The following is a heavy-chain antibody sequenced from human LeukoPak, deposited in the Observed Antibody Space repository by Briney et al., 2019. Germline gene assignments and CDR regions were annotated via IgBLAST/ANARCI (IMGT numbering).Heavy chain of an antibody. J-gene: IGHJ4*02. CDR2: ISSSSSTI. CDR3: ARGPRSSNWLYLDY. V-gene: IGHV3-48*01. D-gene: IGHD4-11*01. Sequence: GGSLRLSCAASGITFSSYSMNWVRQAPGKGLEWVSYISSSSSTIYYADSVKGRFTISRDSSKNTLYLQMNSLRAEDTAVYYCARGPRSSNWLYLDYWGQGTLVTVSS. CDR1: GITFSSYS.